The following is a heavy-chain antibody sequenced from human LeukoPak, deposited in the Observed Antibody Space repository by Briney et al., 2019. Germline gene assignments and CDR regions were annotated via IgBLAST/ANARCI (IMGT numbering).Heavy chain of an antibody. V-gene: IGHV4-38-2*01. CDR3: ARQYDSYFYYYLDL. Sequence: SETLSLTCGVSGYPTNNAYYWVWIRQPPGKGLEWIGSLYHPDSTYYNPSLKSRVTMSVDTPRNQFSLRLSFVTAADTAVYYCARQYDSYFYYYLDLWGTGTTVTVSS. J-gene: IGHJ6*03. CDR1: GYPTNNAYY. D-gene: IGHD2-2*01. CDR2: LYHPDST.